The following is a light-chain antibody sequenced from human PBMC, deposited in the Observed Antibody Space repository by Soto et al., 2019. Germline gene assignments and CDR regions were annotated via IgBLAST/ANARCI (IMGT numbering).Light chain of an antibody. CDR2: WAS. CDR1: QSVLYSSNNKNY. Sequence: DIVMTQSPDSLAVSLGERATINCKSGQSVLYSSNNKNYLTWYQQKPGQPPKLLIYWASTRKSGVPDRISGSGSGTDFTLTISSLQAEDVAVYYCQQYYSTPPTFGQGNKVEIK. V-gene: IGKV4-1*01. J-gene: IGKJ1*01. CDR3: QQYYSTPPT.